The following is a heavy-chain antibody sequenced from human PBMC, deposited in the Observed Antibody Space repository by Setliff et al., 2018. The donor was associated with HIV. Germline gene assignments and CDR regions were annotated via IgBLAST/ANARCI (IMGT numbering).Heavy chain of an antibody. CDR1: GGTFSSYA. CDR3: LRRATAAEVFDY. D-gene: IGHD6-13*01. V-gene: IGHV1-69*05. Sequence: KASGGTFSSYAISWVRQAPGQGLEWMGGIIPIFGTANYAQKFQGRLTITRDTSANTAYMELSNLRSEDTAIYYCLRRATAAEVFDYWGQGTLVTVSS. J-gene: IGHJ4*02. CDR2: IIPIFGTA.